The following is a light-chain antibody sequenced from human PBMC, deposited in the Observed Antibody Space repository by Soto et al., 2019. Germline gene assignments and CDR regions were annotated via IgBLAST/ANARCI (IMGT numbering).Light chain of an antibody. Sequence: QSVLTQPASVSGSPGQSITISCTGTSGDVGGYNYVSWYQQHPGKAPKLMIYEVSNRPSGVSNRFSGSKSGNTASLTISGLQAEDEADYYCSSYTSSSTYYVFXTGTKVTVL. J-gene: IGLJ1*01. CDR3: SSYTSSSTYYV. CDR1: SGDVGGYNY. CDR2: EVS. V-gene: IGLV2-14*01.